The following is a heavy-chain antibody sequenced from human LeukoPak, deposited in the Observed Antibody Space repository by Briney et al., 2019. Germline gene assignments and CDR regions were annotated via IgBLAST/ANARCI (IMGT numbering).Heavy chain of an antibody. D-gene: IGHD6-6*01. CDR3: ARALVAYSSSPPFDY. CDR2: IWYDGSNK. J-gene: IGHJ4*02. CDR1: GFTFSSYG. Sequence: GGSLRLSCAASGFTFSSYGMHWVRQAPGKGLEWVAVIWYDGSNKYYADSVKGRFTIPRDNSKNTLYLQMNSLRAEDTAVYYCARALVAYSSSPPFDYWGQGTLVTVSS. V-gene: IGHV3-33*01.